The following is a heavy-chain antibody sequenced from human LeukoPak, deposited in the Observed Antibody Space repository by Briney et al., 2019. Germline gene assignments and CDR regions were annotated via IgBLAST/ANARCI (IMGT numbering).Heavy chain of an antibody. CDR1: GYTFTGYY. CDR2: INPNSGGT. D-gene: IGHD2-15*01. CDR3: TTYCSGDSCSFFDH. Sequence: GASVKVSCKASGYTFTGYYMHWVRQAPGQGLEWMGWINPNSGGTNYAQKFQGRVTMTRDTSISTAYMELSRLRSDDTAVYYCTTYCSGDSCSFFDHWGQGTLVTVSS. V-gene: IGHV1-2*02. J-gene: IGHJ4*02.